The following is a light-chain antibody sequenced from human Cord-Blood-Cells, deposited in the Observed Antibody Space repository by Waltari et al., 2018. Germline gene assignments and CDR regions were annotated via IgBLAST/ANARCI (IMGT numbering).Light chain of an antibody. Sequence: QSALTQPASVSGSPGQSITISCTGTSSDVGRYNLVSWYQQHPGKAPKLMIYEVSKRPSGVSNRFSGSKSGNTASLTISGLQAEDEADYYCCSYAGRSTLVFGGGTKLTVL. CDR2: EVS. J-gene: IGLJ3*02. CDR3: CSYAGRSTLV. CDR1: SSDVGRYNL. V-gene: IGLV2-23*02.